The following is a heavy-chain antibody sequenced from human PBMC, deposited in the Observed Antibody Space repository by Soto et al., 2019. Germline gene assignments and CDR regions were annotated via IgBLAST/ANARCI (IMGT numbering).Heavy chain of an antibody. CDR3: VQGMAVARQWLGY. D-gene: IGHD6-19*01. V-gene: IGHV3-30*18. Sequence: QVQLVESGGGVVQPERSLRLSCAASGFTFSSYGMHWVRQAPGKGLEWVAAISGDGRDTYYGDSVKGRFTITRDNSRNTRYVQMNSLRVEDTAVYYCVQGMAVARQWLGYWGQGTLVTVSS. J-gene: IGHJ4*02. CDR1: GFTFSSYG. CDR2: ISGDGRDT.